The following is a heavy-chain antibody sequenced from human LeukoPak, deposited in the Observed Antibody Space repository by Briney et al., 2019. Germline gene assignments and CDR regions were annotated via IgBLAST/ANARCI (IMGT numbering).Heavy chain of an antibody. Sequence: SQTLSLTCAVSGDSISSGGHYWNWIRQRPGNGLEWLGYIFHTGSTYYNPFLKSRVTISVDTSKSQFYLKVSSVTAADTAVYYCAGSPGIWNEYGRLEYWGQGALVTVSS. V-gene: IGHV4-31*11. CDR2: IFHTGST. D-gene: IGHD1-1*01. CDR3: AGSPGIWNEYGRLEY. CDR1: GDSISSGGHY. J-gene: IGHJ4*02.